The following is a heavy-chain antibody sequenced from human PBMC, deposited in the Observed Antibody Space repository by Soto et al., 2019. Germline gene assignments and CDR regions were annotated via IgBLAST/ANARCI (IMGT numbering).Heavy chain of an antibody. J-gene: IGHJ4*02. CDR3: AKDLYVSFNDILTGCSCFDY. CDR2: ISGSGGST. V-gene: IGHV3-23*01. Sequence: GGSLRLSCAASGFTFSSYAMSWVRQAPGKGLEWVSAISGSGGSTYYADSVKGRFTISRDNSKNTLYLQMNSLRAEDTAVYYCAKDLYVSFNDILTGCSCFDYWGQGTLVTVSS. D-gene: IGHD3-9*01. CDR1: GFTFSSYA.